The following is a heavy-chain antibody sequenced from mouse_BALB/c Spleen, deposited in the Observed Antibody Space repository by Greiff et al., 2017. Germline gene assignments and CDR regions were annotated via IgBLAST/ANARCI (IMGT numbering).Heavy chain of an antibody. Sequence: EVHLVESGGGLVQPGGSLRLSCATSGFTFTDYYMSWVRQPPGKALEWLGFIRNKANGYTTEYSASVKGRFTISRDNSQSILYLQMNTLRAEDSATYYCARDLLVSYYAMDYGGQGTSVTVSS. J-gene: IGHJ4*01. V-gene: IGHV7-3*02. CDR2: IRNKANGYTT. CDR1: GFTFTDYY. D-gene: IGHD1-1*01. CDR3: ARDLLVSYYAMDY.